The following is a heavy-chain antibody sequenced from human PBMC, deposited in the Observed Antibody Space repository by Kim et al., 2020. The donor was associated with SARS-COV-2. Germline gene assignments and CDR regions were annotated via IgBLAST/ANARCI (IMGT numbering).Heavy chain of an antibody. CDR3: ARQDYGGSYRVRYFDH. CDR2: IIPVVNIV. CDR1: GNTFITHA. J-gene: IGHJ4*02. D-gene: IGHD2-15*01. Sequence: SVKVSCKASGNTFITHAISWVRQAPGQGLEWMGRIIPVVNIVDYAQKFAGRVTITTDKSTTTAYMELGSLRSEDTAVYYCARQDYGGSYRVRYFDHWGQGTLVTVSS. V-gene: IGHV1-69*04.